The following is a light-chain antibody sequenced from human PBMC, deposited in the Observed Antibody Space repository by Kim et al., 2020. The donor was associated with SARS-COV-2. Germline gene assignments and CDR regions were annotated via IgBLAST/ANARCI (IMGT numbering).Light chain of an antibody. CDR2: LAS. V-gene: IGKV1-5*03. CDR3: QHYIRFPYT. Sequence: SASVGDRVTITYRASQTISTWLAWYQQKPGKAPKLLLYLASTLESGVPSRFSGSGSGTEFTLTIDSLQPDDFATYYCQHYIRFPYTFGQGTKLEI. J-gene: IGKJ2*01. CDR1: QTISTW.